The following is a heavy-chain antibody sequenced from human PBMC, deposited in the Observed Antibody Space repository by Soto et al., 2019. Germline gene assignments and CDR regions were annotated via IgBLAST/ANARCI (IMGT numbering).Heavy chain of an antibody. J-gene: IGHJ3*02. CDR1: GYAFTNYA. CDR3: VRDSTRAYSEIYYSHTDAFEI. D-gene: IGHD1-26*01. Sequence: QVQLVQSGAEVKKPGASVKVSCKASGYAFTNYAISWLRQAPGQGLEWVGWVSTYNDNTHYAQKFQGRVTMTTDTSTNTAYMELTSLISDDTVVYYCVRDSTRAYSEIYYSHTDAFEIWGQGTMVAVSS. CDR2: VSTYNDNT. V-gene: IGHV1-18*01.